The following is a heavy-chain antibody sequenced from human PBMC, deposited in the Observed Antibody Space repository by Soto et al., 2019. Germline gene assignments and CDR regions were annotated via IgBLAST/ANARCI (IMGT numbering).Heavy chain of an antibody. J-gene: IGHJ5*02. CDR2: ISAYNGNT. CDR1: GYPFTSYG. Sequence: VKVSCKASGYPFTSYGISWVRQAPGQGLEWMGWISAYNGNTNYAQKLQGRVTMTTDTSTSTAYMELRSLRSGDTAVYYCARDVIAAAGNWFDPWGQGTLVTVSS. D-gene: IGHD6-13*01. CDR3: ARDVIAAAGNWFDP. V-gene: IGHV1-18*01.